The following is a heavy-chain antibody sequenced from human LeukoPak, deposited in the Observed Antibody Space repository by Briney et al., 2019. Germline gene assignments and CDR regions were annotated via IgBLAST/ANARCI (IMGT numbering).Heavy chain of an antibody. CDR3: AREGTAGTNLNWCDP. J-gene: IGHJ5*02. CDR1: GGSISSYY. V-gene: IGHV4-59*01. D-gene: IGHD1-1*01. CDR2: ISYSGST. Sequence: SDTLSLTCTVSGGSISSYYWIWMRQPPGRGLEWIGYISYSGSTNFNPTLKSRVTISVDTSKNQVSRKLSSVTAAEPAVYYCAREGTAGTNLNWCDPWGKGNLVTVSS.